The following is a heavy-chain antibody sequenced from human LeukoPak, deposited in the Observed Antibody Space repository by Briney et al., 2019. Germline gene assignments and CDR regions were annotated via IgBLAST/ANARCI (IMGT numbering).Heavy chain of an antibody. CDR3: ARVSSSSWYYFDY. Sequence: PGGSLRLSCAASGFTFSDYCMSWVRQAPGKGLEWVANIKQDGGEKYYVDSVKGRFTISRDNAKNSLYLQMNSLRDEDTAVYYCARVSSSSWYYFDYWGQGTLVTVSS. D-gene: IGHD6-13*01. CDR2: IKQDGGEK. CDR1: GFTFSDYC. V-gene: IGHV3-7*02. J-gene: IGHJ4*02.